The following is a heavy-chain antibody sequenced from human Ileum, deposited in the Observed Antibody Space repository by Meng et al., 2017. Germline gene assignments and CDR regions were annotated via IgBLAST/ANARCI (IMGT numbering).Heavy chain of an antibody. CDR3: ARDSLVGAPFDS. J-gene: IGHJ4*01. Sequence: VDTGGGLVQPGGSLSRSSAASAVSFSDYSRSWVRQAPGKGLEWVSYISPSATTTFYLDSVRGRFTLSRDNAKNSLYLQMNSLRPEDTAVYYCARDSLVGAPFDSWGHGTLVTVSS. D-gene: IGHD1-26*01. CDR1: AVSFSDYS. V-gene: IGHV3-11*01. CDR2: ISPSATTT.